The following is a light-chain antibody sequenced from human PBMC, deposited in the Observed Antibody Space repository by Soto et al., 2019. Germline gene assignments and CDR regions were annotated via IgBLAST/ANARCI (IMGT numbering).Light chain of an antibody. CDR2: GNS. Sequence: QSALTQPPSASGSPGQSVTISCTGTYSDVGGYNFVSWYQHHPGKAPKLLIYGNSNRPSGVPDRFSGSKSGTSASLAITGLQAEDEADYYCQSYDSSLSGVFGSGTKVTVL. J-gene: IGLJ1*01. CDR3: QSYDSSLSGV. V-gene: IGLV2-8*01. CDR1: YSDVGGYNF.